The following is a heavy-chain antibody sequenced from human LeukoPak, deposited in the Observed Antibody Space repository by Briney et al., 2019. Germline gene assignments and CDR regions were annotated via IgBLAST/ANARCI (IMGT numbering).Heavy chain of an antibody. D-gene: IGHD3-16*02. CDR3: ARELLYYEYVWGSYRPLLGY. Sequence: ASVKVSCKASGYTFTSYAMHWVRQAPGQRLEWMGWINAGNGNTKYSQKFQGRVTITRDTSASTAYMELSSLRSEDTAVYYCARELLYYEYVWGSYRPLLGYWGQGTLVTVSS. CDR2: INAGNGNT. V-gene: IGHV1-3*01. J-gene: IGHJ4*02. CDR1: GYTFTSYA.